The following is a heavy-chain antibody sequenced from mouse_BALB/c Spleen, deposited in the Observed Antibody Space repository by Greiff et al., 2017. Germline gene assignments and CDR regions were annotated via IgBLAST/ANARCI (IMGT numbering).Heavy chain of an antibody. CDR3: ASERYYYGSSSYAMDY. V-gene: IGHV14-3*02. CDR2: IDPANGNT. CDR1: GFNIKDTY. D-gene: IGHD1-1*01. J-gene: IGHJ4*01. Sequence: EVKLVESGAELVKPGASVKLSCTASGFNIKDTYMHWVKQRPEQGLEWIGRIDPANGNTKYDPKFQGKATITADTSSNTAYLQLSSLTSEDTAVYYCASERYYYGSSSYAMDYCGQGTSVTVSS.